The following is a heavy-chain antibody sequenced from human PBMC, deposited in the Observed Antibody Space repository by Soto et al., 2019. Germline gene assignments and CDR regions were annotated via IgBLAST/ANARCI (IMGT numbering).Heavy chain of an antibody. CDR2: VIPIFGTA. CDR1: GGTFSSYA. J-gene: IGHJ5*02. V-gene: IGHV1-69*12. CDR3: ARDRGPSSGYYPYWFDP. D-gene: IGHD3-22*01. Sequence: QVQLVQSGAEVKKPGSSVKVSCKASGGTFSSYAINWVRQAPGQGLECMGGVIPIFGTANHAQRFQGRVTITADESTSTAYMELSSLRSEDTAVYYCARDRGPSSGYYPYWFDPWGQGTLVTVSS.